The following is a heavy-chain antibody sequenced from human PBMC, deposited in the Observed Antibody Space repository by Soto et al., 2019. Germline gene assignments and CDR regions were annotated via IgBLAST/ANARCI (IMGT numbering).Heavy chain of an antibody. D-gene: IGHD2-15*01. V-gene: IGHV1-18*01. CDR1: GYTFTSYG. CDR2: ISAYNGNT. CDR3: ARDGSGYCSGGSCYSSDY. J-gene: IGHJ4*02. Sequence: QVQLVQSGAEVKKPGASVKVSCKASGYTFTSYGISWVRQAPGQGLEWMGWISAYNGNTNYAQKLQGRVTMTTDTPTSTAYRELRGLRSEDTAVYYCARDGSGYCSGGSCYSSDYWGQGTLVTVSS.